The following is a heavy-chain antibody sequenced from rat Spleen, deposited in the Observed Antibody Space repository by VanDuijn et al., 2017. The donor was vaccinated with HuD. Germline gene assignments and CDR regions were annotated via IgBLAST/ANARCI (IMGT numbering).Heavy chain of an antibody. V-gene: IGHV5-22*01. CDR3: ARQEDYGGYSRDYFGY. CDR2: ISYEGNTA. D-gene: IGHD1-11*01. Sequence: EVQLVESDGGLVQPGRSLKLSCAASGFTLSDHYMAWVRQAPKKGLEWVASISYEGNTAFYGDSMKGRFTISRDNAKSTLYLQISSLRSEDTATYYCARQEDYGGYSRDYFGYWGQGVVVTVSS. CDR1: GFTLSDHY. J-gene: IGHJ2*01.